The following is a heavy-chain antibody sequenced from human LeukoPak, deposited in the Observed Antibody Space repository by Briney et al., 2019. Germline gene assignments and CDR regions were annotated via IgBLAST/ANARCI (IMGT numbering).Heavy chain of an antibody. Sequence: GGSLRLSCTSSGFTFGDYAIIWFRQAPGKGLEWVGFIRSKAYGGTAEYAASVKDRLTISRDDSKSVAYLQMNSLKTEDTAVYYCTRDLRMGATKLDYWGQGTLVTVSS. D-gene: IGHD1-26*01. V-gene: IGHV3-49*03. CDR3: TRDLRMGATKLDY. J-gene: IGHJ4*02. CDR2: IRSKAYGGTA. CDR1: GFTFGDYA.